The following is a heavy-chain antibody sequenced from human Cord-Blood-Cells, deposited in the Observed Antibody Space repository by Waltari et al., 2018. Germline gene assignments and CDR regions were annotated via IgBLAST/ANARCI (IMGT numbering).Heavy chain of an antibody. D-gene: IGHD2-2*01. V-gene: IGHV4-4*02. Sequence: QVQLQESGPGLVKPSGTLSLTCAVSGGSISSSNWWSWVRQPPGKGLERIGEIYHSGSNNYNPALKSRVTISVDKSKNQFSLKLSSVTAADTAVYYCARGGPVANIVVVPAARYYGMDVWGQGTTVTVSS. J-gene: IGHJ6*02. CDR2: IYHSGSN. CDR3: ARGGPVANIVVVPAARYYGMDV. CDR1: GGSISSSNW.